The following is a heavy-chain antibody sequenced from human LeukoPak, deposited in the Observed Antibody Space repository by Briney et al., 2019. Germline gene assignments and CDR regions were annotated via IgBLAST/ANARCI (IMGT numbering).Heavy chain of an antibody. Sequence: GGSLRLSCAASGFTFRDFGMLWVRKPPGKGLEGLAVIWYDGSNKDYAESVKGRFTICRDNSKNTLYLQMKSLRAEDTAVYYCARVGSWGLRSYPNYSGMEVWGQRATGTVSS. V-gene: IGHV3-33*01. CDR1: GFTFRDFG. D-gene: IGHD1-26*01. CDR3: ARVGSWGLRSYPNYSGMEV. CDR2: IWYDGSNK. J-gene: IGHJ6*02.